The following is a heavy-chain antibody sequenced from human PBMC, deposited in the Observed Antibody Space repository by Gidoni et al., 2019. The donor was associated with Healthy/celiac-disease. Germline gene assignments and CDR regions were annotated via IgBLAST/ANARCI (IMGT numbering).Heavy chain of an antibody. J-gene: IGHJ3*02. CDR1: GFTFSSYG. Sequence: QVQLVESGGGVVQPGRSLRLSCAASGFTFSSYGMPWVRQAPGKGLEWVAGISYDGSNKYYADSVKGRFTISRDNSKNTLYLQMNSLRAEDTAVYYCAKEGPRYCSGGSCYRDAFDIWGQGTMVTVSS. V-gene: IGHV3-30*18. CDR2: ISYDGSNK. CDR3: AKEGPRYCSGGSCYRDAFDI. D-gene: IGHD2-15*01.